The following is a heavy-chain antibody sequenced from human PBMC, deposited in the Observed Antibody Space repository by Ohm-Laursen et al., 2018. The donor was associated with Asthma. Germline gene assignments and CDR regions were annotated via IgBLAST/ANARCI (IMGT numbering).Heavy chain of an antibody. CDR3: AKDAVVLPYYFDY. D-gene: IGHD2-21*01. Sequence: SLRLSCTASGFTFSSYAMSWVRQAPGKGLEWVSAISGSGGSTYYADSVKGRFTISRDNSKNTLYLQMNSLRAEDTAVYYCAKDAVVLPYYFDYWGQGTLVTVSS. CDR2: ISGSGGST. V-gene: IGHV3-23*01. J-gene: IGHJ4*02. CDR1: GFTFSSYA.